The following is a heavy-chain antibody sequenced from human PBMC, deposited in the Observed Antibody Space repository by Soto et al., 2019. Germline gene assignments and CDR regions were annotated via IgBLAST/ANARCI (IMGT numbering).Heavy chain of an antibody. Sequence: EVQLLESGGGLVQTGGSLRLSCAASGFTFSSYAMSWVRQGTGKGLEWVSAISGSGDSTYYADSVKGRFTISRDNSKNTRHLQMNSLRAEDTAVYYCAKDFTHPFDYWGQGTLVTVSS. CDR2: ISGSGDST. CDR3: AKDFTHPFDY. CDR1: GFTFSSYA. J-gene: IGHJ4*02. V-gene: IGHV3-23*01.